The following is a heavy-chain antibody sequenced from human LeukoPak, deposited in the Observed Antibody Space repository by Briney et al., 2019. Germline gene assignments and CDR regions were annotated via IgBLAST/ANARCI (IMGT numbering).Heavy chain of an antibody. CDR2: IYSGGST. V-gene: IGHV3-66*01. D-gene: IGHD6-19*01. J-gene: IGHJ4*02. CDR1: GFTVSSNY. CDR3: ARTPRSGWSLEYFDY. Sequence: GGSLRLSCAASGFTVSSNYMSWVRQAPGKGLEWVSVIYSGGSTYYADSVKGRFTISRDNSKNTLYLQMNSPRAEDTAVYYCARTPRSGWSLEYFDYWGQGTLVTVSS.